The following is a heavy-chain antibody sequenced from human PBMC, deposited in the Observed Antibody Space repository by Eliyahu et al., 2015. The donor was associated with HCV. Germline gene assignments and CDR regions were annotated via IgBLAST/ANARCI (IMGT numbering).Heavy chain of an antibody. CDR1: GFTFSNTW. D-gene: IGHD1-14*01. Sequence: EVQLVESGGGLVKPGGSLRLSCAASGFTFSNTWMTWVRQAPGKGLEYVGRIKSKTDGETRDYAVPVKGRFTISRDDSENTLSLQMNSLKTEDTALYYCITGAGSNWGQGTLVTVSS. CDR3: ITGAGSN. CDR2: IKSKTDGETR. J-gene: IGHJ4*02. V-gene: IGHV3-15*01.